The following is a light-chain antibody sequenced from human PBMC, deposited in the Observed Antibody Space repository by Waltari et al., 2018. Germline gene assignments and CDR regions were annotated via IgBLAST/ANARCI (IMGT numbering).Light chain of an antibody. J-gene: IGKJ2*01. CDR3: QQRSSWTPHT. V-gene: IGKV3-11*01. Sequence: EIVLTQSPATLSLSPGETATLSCRASQSVGTYLAWYQQKPGQAPRLLIYDASNMATGIPDRFRGSGSGTDFTLTISSLEPEDFALYYCQQRSSWTPHTFGQGARLEIK. CDR2: DAS. CDR1: QSVGTY.